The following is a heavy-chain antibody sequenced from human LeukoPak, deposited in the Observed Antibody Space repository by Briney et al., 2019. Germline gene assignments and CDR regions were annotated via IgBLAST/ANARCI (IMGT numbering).Heavy chain of an antibody. CDR2: IKQDGSEK. J-gene: IGHJ4*02. CDR1: GFTSRCYW. V-gene: IGHV3-7*05. Sequence: GGSLRLSCATSGFTSRCYWMSWVRQAPGKGLEWVANIKQDGSEKYYVDSVKGRFTISRDNAKNSLYLQMNSLRADDTAVYYCPRLERGDYGIACWGQGTLVTVSS. CDR3: PRLERGDYGIAC. D-gene: IGHD2-21*01.